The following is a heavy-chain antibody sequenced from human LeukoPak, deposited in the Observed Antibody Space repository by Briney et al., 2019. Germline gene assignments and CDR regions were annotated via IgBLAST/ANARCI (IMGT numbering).Heavy chain of an antibody. D-gene: IGHD4-17*01. CDR1: GGSISSSSYY. CDR3: ARGGEYGDYEDYGMDV. V-gene: IGHV4-39*01. J-gene: IGHJ6*02. Sequence: PSETLSLTCTVSGGSISSSSYYWGWIRQPPGKGLEWIGSFYYSGSTYYNPSLKSRVTISVDTSKSQFSLKLSSVTAADTAVYYCARGGEYGDYEDYGMDVWGQGTTVTVSS. CDR2: FYYSGST.